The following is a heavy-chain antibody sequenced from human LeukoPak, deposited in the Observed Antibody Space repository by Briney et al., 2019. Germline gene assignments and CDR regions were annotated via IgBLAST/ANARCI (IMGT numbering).Heavy chain of an antibody. Sequence: GGSLRLSCAVSGFTFSRYWMTWVRQAPGKGLEWVANIKQDGSEKHYVDSVKGRFTISRDNAKNSLFLQMNSLGAEDTAVYYCARITEITLIPTGIFKSFDFWGQGTLVTVSS. J-gene: IGHJ4*02. V-gene: IGHV3-7*01. CDR1: GFTFSRYW. CDR2: IKQDGSEK. D-gene: IGHD3-22*01. CDR3: ARITEITLIPTGIFKSFDF.